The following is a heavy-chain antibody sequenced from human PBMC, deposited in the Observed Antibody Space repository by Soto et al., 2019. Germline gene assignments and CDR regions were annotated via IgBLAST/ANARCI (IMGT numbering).Heavy chain of an antibody. CDR1: GFTFNDYS. CDR3: AREVVNIAMIDY. D-gene: IGHD6-13*01. V-gene: IGHV3-21*01. CDR2: ISASSAYI. J-gene: IGHJ4*02. Sequence: EVQLVESGGGLVKPGGSLRLSCAASGFTFNDYSMNWVRQSPGKGLEWVSSISASSAYIYYADSMKGRFTVSRDNAKNSLYLQMNSLRGEDTAVYYCAREVVNIAMIDYWGQGTLVTVSA.